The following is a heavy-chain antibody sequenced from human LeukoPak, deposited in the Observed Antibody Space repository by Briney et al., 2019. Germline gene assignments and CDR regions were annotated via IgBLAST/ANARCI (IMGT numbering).Heavy chain of an antibody. CDR3: ARDEVYYYDSSGYRYTYFDY. D-gene: IGHD3-22*01. J-gene: IGHJ4*02. Sequence: PGGSLRLSCAASGFTFSSYSMNWVRRAPGKGLEWVSYISSISSTIYYADSVKGRFTISRDNAKNSLYLQMNSLRAEDTAVYYCARDEVYYYDSSGYRYTYFDYWGQGTLVTVSS. V-gene: IGHV3-48*01. CDR2: ISSISSTI. CDR1: GFTFSSYS.